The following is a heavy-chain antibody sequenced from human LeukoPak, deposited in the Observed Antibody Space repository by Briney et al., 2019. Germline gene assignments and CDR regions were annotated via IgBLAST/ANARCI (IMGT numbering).Heavy chain of an antibody. V-gene: IGHV3-21*01. CDR1: GFTFSSYN. Sequence: GGSLRLSCAASGFTFSSYNMNWVRQAPGKGLEWVSSITSGSSYIYYADSVKGRFTISRDNAKNSLYLQMNSLRAEDTAVYYCAKDHFDPLGLHFVRRPDLNYYMDVWGKGTTVTVSS. D-gene: IGHD3/OR15-3a*01. CDR3: AKDHFDPLGLHFVRRPDLNYYMDV. CDR2: ITSGSSYI. J-gene: IGHJ6*03.